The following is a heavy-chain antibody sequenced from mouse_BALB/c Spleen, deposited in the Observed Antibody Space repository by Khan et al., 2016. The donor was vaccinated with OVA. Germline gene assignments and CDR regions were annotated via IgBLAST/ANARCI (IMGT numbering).Heavy chain of an antibody. D-gene: IGHD4-1*01. CDR2: INPYNDGT. CDR3: IRGEIGIYRRFAY. CDR1: GYTFTNYV. J-gene: IGHJ3*01. V-gene: IGHV1S136*01. Sequence: VQLKQSGPEVVKPGASVKMSCKASGYTFTNYVIHWVKQKPGQGLEWIGYINPYNDGTKYNEKFKGKATLTSDKSSTTAYMEVSSLTSEYSAVYFCIRGEIGIYRRFAYWGQGTLVTVSA.